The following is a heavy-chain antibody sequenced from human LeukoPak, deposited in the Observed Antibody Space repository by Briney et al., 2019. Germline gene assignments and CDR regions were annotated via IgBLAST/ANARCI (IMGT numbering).Heavy chain of an antibody. J-gene: IGHJ4*02. CDR3: ARGRLYYDSSGYYSGFDY. V-gene: IGHV4-34*01. CDR1: GGSFSGYY. Sequence: SETLSLTCAVYGGSFSGYYWSWTRQPPGKGLEWIGEINHSGSTNYNPSLKSRVTISVDTSKNQFSLKLSSVTAADTAVYYCARGRLYYDSSGYYSGFDYWGQGTLVTVSS. CDR2: INHSGST. D-gene: IGHD3-22*01.